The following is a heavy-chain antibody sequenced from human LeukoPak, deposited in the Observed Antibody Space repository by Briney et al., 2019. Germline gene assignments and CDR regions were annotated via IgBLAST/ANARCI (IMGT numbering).Heavy chain of an antibody. Sequence: PGGSLRLSCAASGFTFSSYSMNWVRQAPGKGLEWVSSISSSSSYIYYADSVKGRFTISRDNAKNSLYLQMNSLRAEDTAVYYCARGDGATSNDAFDIWGQGTMVTVSS. J-gene: IGHJ3*02. V-gene: IGHV3-21*01. CDR2: ISSSSSYI. CDR3: ARGDGATSNDAFDI. CDR1: GFTFSSYS. D-gene: IGHD5-12*01.